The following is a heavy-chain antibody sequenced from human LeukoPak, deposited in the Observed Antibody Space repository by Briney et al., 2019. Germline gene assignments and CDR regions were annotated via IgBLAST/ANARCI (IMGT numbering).Heavy chain of an antibody. V-gene: IGHV3-23*01. Sequence: GGSLRLSCAASGFTFSSYWMTWVRQAPGKGLEWVSAISGSGGSTYYADSVKGRFTISRDNSKNTLYLQMNSLRAEDTAVYYCAKGDYRGGFDIWGQGTMVTVSS. J-gene: IGHJ3*02. CDR1: GFTFSSYW. CDR3: AKGDYRGGFDI. D-gene: IGHD4-11*01. CDR2: ISGSGGST.